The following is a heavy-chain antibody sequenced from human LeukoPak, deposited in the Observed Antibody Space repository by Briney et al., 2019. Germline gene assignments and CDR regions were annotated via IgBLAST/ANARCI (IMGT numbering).Heavy chain of an antibody. V-gene: IGHV4-39*02. Sequence: SETLSLTCTVSGGSISSNNDYWGWIRQPPGKGLEWIGSLYHTGSAYYNPSLKSRVTISMDVSKNHFSLKLSSVTAADTAVYYCARTYDYVWGSYRSHSFDSWGQGTLVTVSS. J-gene: IGHJ4*02. CDR3: ARTYDYVWGSYRSHSFDS. CDR2: LYHTGSA. CDR1: GGSISSNNDY. D-gene: IGHD3-16*02.